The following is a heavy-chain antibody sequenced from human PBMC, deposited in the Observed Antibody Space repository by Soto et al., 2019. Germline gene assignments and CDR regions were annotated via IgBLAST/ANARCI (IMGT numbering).Heavy chain of an antibody. CDR1: GYTFTNYA. CDR2: INAGTGNT. J-gene: IGHJ4*02. V-gene: IGHV1-3*01. CDR3: ARGAIMYYFDY. D-gene: IGHD3-16*01. Sequence: VKVSCKASGYTFTNYAMHWVRLAPGQRLEWMGWINAGTGNTKYSQNFQGRVTITRDTSASTAYMELSSLKSEDTAMYYCARGAIMYYFDYWGQGTLVTVSS.